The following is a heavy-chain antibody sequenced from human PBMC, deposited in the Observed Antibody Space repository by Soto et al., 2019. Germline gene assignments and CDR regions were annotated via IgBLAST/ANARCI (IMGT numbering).Heavy chain of an antibody. CDR1: GFSLSTSGVG. J-gene: IGHJ1*01. Sequence: QITLKESGPTLVKPTQTLTLTCTFSGFSLSTSGVGVGWIRQPPGKALEWLGVIYWDDDKRYSPSLKSRLTITKDTSKNQVVLTVPNMDPVDTATYYCAHPTWNNGQTEYFQHWGQGTLVTVSS. CDR3: AHPTWNNGQTEYFQH. D-gene: IGHD1-1*01. CDR2: IYWDDDK. V-gene: IGHV2-5*02.